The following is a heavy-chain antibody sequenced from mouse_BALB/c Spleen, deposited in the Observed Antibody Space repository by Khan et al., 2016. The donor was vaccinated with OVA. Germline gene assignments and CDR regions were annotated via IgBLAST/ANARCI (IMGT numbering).Heavy chain of an antibody. CDR3: ARPPITTVVATSYWFFDV. CDR2: ISSGGSYT. CDR1: GFTFSSYA. V-gene: IGHV5-9-3*01. D-gene: IGHD1-1*01. Sequence: EVNLVESGGGLVPPGGSLKLSCAASGFTFSSYAMSWVRQTPEKRLEWVATISSGGSYTYYPDSVKGRFTISRDNAKNTLYLQMSSLRSEDTAMYYCARPPITTVVATSYWFFDVWGAGTTVTVSS. J-gene: IGHJ1*01.